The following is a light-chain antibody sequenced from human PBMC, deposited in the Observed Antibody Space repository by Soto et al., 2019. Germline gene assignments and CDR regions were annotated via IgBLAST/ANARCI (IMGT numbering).Light chain of an antibody. CDR1: QSVNSN. CDR3: QQYYNWPPLT. CDR2: AAS. V-gene: IGKV3-15*01. J-gene: IGKJ4*01. Sequence: EVVLTQSPGTLSLSPGERATLSCRASQSVNSNSLAWYQQKPGQAPRLLIYAASTRATGIPARFSGSGSGTEFTLTISSLQSEDFAVYYCQQYYNWPPLTFGGGTKVDI.